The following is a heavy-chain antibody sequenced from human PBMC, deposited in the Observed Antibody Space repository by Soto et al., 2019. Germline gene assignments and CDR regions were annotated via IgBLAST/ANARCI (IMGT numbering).Heavy chain of an antibody. D-gene: IGHD3-9*01. CDR2: FYSSGGT. V-gene: IGHV4-31*03. J-gene: IGHJ3*01. CDR3: ARRHDILTGSDAYDV. Sequence: QVHLQESGPGLVKPSQTLSLTSTVSGGSLSTDGYYWTWIRQRPGKGLEWIGDFYSSGGTYYNPFLKSRISLSPDTSENPFCLTMSSVTAADAAMYYCARRHDILTGSDAYDVWGQGTLVTVSS. CDR1: GGSLSTDGYY.